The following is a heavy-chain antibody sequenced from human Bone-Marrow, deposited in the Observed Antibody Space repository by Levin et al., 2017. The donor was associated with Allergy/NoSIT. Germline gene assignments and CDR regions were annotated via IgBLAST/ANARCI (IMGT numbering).Heavy chain of an antibody. CDR2: IWYRGSKE. J-gene: IGHJ3*02. CDR1: GFTFSSYG. Sequence: GGSLRLSCAASGFTFSSYGLHWVRQAPGKGLEWVAGIWYRGSKEYYADSVKGRLTISRDNSKNTLNLQMSSLRGEDTAVYYCTRRGWFGELDDGFDIWGQGTMVTVS. CDR3: TRRGWFGELDDGFDI. D-gene: IGHD3-10*01. V-gene: IGHV3-33*01.